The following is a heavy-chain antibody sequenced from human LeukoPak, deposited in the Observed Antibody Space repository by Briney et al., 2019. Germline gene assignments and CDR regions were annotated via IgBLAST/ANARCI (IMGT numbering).Heavy chain of an antibody. D-gene: IGHD3-16*01. CDR1: GGTFSSYA. Sequence: GASVKVSCKASGGTFSSYAISWVRQAPGQGLEWMGGIIPIFGTANYAQKFQGRATITADESTSTAYMELSSLRSEDTAVYYCARVGAAGAFDYWGQGTLVTVSS. CDR3: ARVGAAGAFDY. CDR2: IIPIFGTA. J-gene: IGHJ4*02. V-gene: IGHV1-69*13.